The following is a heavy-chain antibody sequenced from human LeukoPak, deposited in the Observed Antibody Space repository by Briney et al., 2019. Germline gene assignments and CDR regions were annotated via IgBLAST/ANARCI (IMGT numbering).Heavy chain of an antibody. CDR1: GFTFSSYA. J-gene: IGHJ4*02. Sequence: GGSLRLSCAASGFTFSSYAMSRVRQAPGKGLEWVSAISGSGGSTYYADSVKGRFTISRDNSKNTLYLQMNSLRAEDTAVYYCAKVPRYYYDSSGYYLPPFFDYWGQGTLVTVSS. D-gene: IGHD3-22*01. CDR3: AKVPRYYYDSSGYYLPPFFDY. V-gene: IGHV3-23*01. CDR2: ISGSGGST.